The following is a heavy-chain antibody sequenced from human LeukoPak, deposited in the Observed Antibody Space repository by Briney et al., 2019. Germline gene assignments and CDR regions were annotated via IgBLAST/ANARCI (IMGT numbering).Heavy chain of an antibody. CDR1: AYTSTNYG. J-gene: IGHJ3*02. V-gene: IGHV1-18*01. CDR2: ISGYTGNT. CDR3: ARDMVRGVQSAFDI. D-gene: IGHD3-10*01. Sequence: ASVKVSCKASAYTSTNYGINWVRQAPGQGLEWMGWISGYTGNTNYAQKLQGRFTMTTDTSTSTAYMELRSLRSDDTAVYYCARDMVRGVQSAFDIWGQGTMVTVSS.